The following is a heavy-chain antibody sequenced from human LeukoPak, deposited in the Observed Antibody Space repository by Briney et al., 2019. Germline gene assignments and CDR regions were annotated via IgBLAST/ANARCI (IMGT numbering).Heavy chain of an antibody. J-gene: IGHJ4*02. D-gene: IGHD6-13*01. CDR3: ARNAAASHDY. CDR1: GYTFTSYG. CDR2: ISAYNGNT. Sequence: ASVKVSCKASGYTFTSYGISWVRQAPGQGLEWMGWISAYNGNTNYAQKFQGRVTMTTDTSTTTAYMELRSLRYDDTAVYYCARNAAASHDYWGQGTLVTVSS. V-gene: IGHV1-18*01.